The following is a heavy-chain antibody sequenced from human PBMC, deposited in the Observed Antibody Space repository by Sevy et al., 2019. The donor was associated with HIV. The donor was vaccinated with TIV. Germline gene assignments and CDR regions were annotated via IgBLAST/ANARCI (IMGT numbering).Heavy chain of an antibody. D-gene: IGHD6-19*01. CDR3: AREKIHSSGWYYFDY. CDR1: GYTFTSNG. CDR2: ISAYNGNT. J-gene: IGHJ4*02. V-gene: IGHV1-18*01. Sequence: ASVKVSCKTSGYTFTSNGISWVRQAPGQGLEWMGWISAYNGNTNYAQKLQGRVTMTTDTSTSTAYMELRSLGSDDTAVYYCAREKIHSSGWYYFDYWGQGTLVTVSS.